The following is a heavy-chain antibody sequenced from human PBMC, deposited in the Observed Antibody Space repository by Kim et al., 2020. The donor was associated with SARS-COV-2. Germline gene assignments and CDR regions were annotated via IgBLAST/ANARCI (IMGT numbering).Heavy chain of an antibody. CDR1: GGSISSYY. D-gene: IGHD1-26*01. V-gene: IGHV4-59*01. J-gene: IGHJ3*02. CDR3: ARDPIVGATIGAFDI. Sequence: SETLSLTCTVSGGSISSYYWSWIRQPPGKGLEWIGYIYYSGSTNYNPSLKSRVTISVDTSKNQFSLKLSSVTAADTAVYYCARDPIVGATIGAFDIWGQG. CDR2: IYYSGST.